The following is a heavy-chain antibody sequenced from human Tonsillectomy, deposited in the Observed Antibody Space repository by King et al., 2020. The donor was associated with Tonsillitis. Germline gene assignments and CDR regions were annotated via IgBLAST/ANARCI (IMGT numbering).Heavy chain of an antibody. D-gene: IGHD2-15*01. CDR1: GFTFSSYA. J-gene: IGHJ4*02. V-gene: IGHV3-23*04. CDR2: SSCSGGRT. CDR3: AKPGGDCSGGSCPVGYFDY. Sequence: VQLVESGGGLVQPGGSLRLSCAASGFTFSSYAMSWVRQAPGKGLEWVAASSCSGGRTYYSDSVKGRFTISRDNSKNTLYLQMNSLRAEDTAVYDCAKPGGDCSGGSCPVGYFDYWGQGPLVTVSS.